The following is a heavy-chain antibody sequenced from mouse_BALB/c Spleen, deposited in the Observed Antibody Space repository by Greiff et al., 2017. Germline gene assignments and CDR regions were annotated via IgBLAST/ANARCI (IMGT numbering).Heavy chain of an antibody. V-gene: IGHV1S41*01. CDR2: LAPGSGST. D-gene: IGHD2-3*01. J-gene: IGHJ4*01. CDR1: GYTFTSYW. CDR3: ARGDGYYAMDD. Sequence: DLVKPGASVKLSCKASGYTFTSYWTNWINQRPGQGLEWIGRLAPGSGSTYYNEMFKGKATLTVDTSSSTAYIQLSSLSSEDSAVYFCARGDGYYAMDDWGQGTSVTVSS.